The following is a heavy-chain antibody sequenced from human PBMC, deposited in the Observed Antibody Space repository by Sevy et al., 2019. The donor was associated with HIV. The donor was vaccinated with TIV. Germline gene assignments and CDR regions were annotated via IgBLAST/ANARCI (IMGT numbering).Heavy chain of an antibody. CDR1: GYTFTDYY. D-gene: IGHD1-20*01. V-gene: IGHV1-2*02. CDR2: INPNSGGT. CDR3: ARTVYIRDFYFDY. J-gene: IGHJ4*02. Sequence: ASVKVSCKASGYTFTDYYIHWVRQAPGQGLEWMGWINPNSGGTNYAQKFQGRVTMTRDTSISTAYMGLSRLRSDDTAGYYCARTVYIRDFYFDYRGQGTLVTVSS.